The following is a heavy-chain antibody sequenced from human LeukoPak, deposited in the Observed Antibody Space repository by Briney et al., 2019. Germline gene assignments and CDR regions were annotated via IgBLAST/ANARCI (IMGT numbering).Heavy chain of an antibody. V-gene: IGHV3-30-3*01. CDR2: ISYDGSNK. CDR1: GFTFSSYA. Sequence: GGSLRLSCAASGFTFSSYAMHWVRQAPGKGLEWVAVISYDGSNKYYADSVKGRFTISRDNSKNTLYLQMNSLRAEDTAVYYCARDYDSSGERGYFDYWGQGTLVTVSS. J-gene: IGHJ4*02. D-gene: IGHD6-19*01. CDR3: ARDYDSSGERGYFDY.